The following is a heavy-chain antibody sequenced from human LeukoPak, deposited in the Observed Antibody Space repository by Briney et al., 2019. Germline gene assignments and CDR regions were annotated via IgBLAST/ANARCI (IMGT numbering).Heavy chain of an antibody. J-gene: IGHJ5*02. V-gene: IGHV4-30-4*07. Sequence: SQTLSLTCAVSGGSISSGGYSWSWIRQPPGKGLEWIGYIYYSGSTYYNPSLKSRVTISVDTSKNQFSLKLSSVTAADTAVYYCARDLRVGAESTGWFDPWGQGTLDTVSS. CDR1: GGSISSGGYS. D-gene: IGHD1-26*01. CDR2: IYYSGST. CDR3: ARDLRVGAESTGWFDP.